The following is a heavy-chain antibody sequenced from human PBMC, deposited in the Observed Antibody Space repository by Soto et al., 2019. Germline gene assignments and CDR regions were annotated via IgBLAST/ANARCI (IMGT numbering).Heavy chain of an antibody. CDR2: IKQDGSEK. CDR3: ARDPMFSIAVAGNYYYYYGMDV. Sequence: AGSLSISCADSGFTFSSYWMSCVRQAPGKGLECVANIKQDGSEKYYVDSVKGRFTISRDNAKNSLYLQMNSLRAEDTAVYYCARDPMFSIAVAGNYYYYYGMDVWGQGPTVTVYS. CDR1: GFTFSSYW. D-gene: IGHD6-19*01. J-gene: IGHJ6*02. V-gene: IGHV3-7*01.